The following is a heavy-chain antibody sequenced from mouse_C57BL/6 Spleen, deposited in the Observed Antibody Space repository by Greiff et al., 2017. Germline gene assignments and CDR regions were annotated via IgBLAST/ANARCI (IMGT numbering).Heavy chain of an antibody. CDR2: IWGGGST. V-gene: IGHV2-9*01. CDR1: GFSLTSYG. CDR3: AKRYGGWGFAY. D-gene: IGHD1-1*02. Sequence: VKLVESGPGLVAPSQSLSITCTVSGFSLTSYGVDWVRQPPGKGLEWLGVIWGGGSTNYNSAPMSRLSISTDNSKSQVCLKMNSLQTDDAGVYYGAKRYGGWGFAYWGQGTLVTVSA. J-gene: IGHJ3*01.